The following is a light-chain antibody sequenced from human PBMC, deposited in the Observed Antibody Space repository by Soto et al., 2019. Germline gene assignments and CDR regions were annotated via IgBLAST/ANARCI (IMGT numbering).Light chain of an antibody. V-gene: IGKV3-20*01. Sequence: ETVLTQSPGTLSLSPGERATLSCRASQSISSSYLAWYQQKPGQAPRLLIYGASSRATGIPDRFSGSGSGTDFTLTISRREHEDSAIYYCQQYVSWTFGQGTKVEIK. J-gene: IGKJ1*01. CDR3: QQYVSWT. CDR1: QSISSSY. CDR2: GAS.